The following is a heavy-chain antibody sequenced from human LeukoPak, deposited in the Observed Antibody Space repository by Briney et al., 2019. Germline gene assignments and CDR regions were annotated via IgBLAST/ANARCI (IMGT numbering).Heavy chain of an antibody. J-gene: IGHJ4*02. CDR3: AKVRYYDILTGYNYFDY. D-gene: IGHD3-9*01. CDR2: ISGSGGST. CDR1: GFTFSSYA. Sequence: GGSLRLSCAASGFTFSSYAMSWVRQAPGKGLEWVSAISGSGGSTYYADSVKGRFTISRDNSKNTLYLQMNSLRAEDTAVYYCAKVRYYDILTGYNYFDYWGRGTLVTVSS. V-gene: IGHV3-23*01.